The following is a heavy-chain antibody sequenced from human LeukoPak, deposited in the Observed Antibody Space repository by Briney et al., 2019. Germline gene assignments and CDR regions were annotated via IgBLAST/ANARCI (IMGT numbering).Heavy chain of an antibody. J-gene: IGHJ5*02. D-gene: IGHD3-10*01. CDR3: ARGVYYYASGSGYNWFDP. Sequence: SETLSLTCAVSGYSISSGYYWGWIRQPPGKGLEWIGSLYHTGSTYYNPSLKSRVTISVDPSKNQFSLKLSSVTAADTAVYYCARGVYYYASGSGYNWFDPWGQGTLVTVSS. V-gene: IGHV4-38-2*01. CDR2: LYHTGST. CDR1: GYSISSGYY.